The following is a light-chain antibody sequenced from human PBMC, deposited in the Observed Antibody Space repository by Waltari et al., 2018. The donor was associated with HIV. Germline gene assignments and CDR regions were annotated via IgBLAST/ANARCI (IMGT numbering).Light chain of an antibody. CDR3: CSYTGSSTRRPYV. CDR2: EGS. J-gene: IGLJ1*01. V-gene: IGLV2-23*01. CDR1: SSHVGSYNL. Sequence: QSALTQPASVSGSPGPSITISCTGPSSHVGSYNLVSWSQQHPGKAPKVIIYEGSKRPSGVSNRFPGSKSGNTASLTISGLQAEDEADYYCCSYTGSSTRRPYVFGTGTKVTVL.